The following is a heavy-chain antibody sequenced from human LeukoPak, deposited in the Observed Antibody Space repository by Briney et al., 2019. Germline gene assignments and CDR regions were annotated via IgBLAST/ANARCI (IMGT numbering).Heavy chain of an antibody. CDR1: GFTFSSYW. Sequence: PGGSLRLSCAASGFTFSSYWMSWFRQAPGKGLEWVAFIRYDGSNKYYADSVKGRFTISRDNAKNSLYLQMNSLRAEDTALYYCAREYFETPNQLDHWGQGALVTVSS. J-gene: IGHJ4*02. CDR2: IRYDGSNK. V-gene: IGHV3-30*02. CDR3: AREYFETPNQLDH. D-gene: IGHD3-9*01.